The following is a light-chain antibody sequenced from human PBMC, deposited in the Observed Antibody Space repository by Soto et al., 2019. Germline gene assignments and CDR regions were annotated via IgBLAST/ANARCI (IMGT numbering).Light chain of an antibody. CDR1: SSNIGSNT. J-gene: IGLJ2*01. Sequence: QSVLTQPPSASGTPGQRVTISCSGSSSNIGSNTVNWYQQLPGTAPKLLIYNNNQRPSGVPDRISGSKSGTSASLAIGGLQSEDEADYYCAAWDDSLSGVVFGGGTKVTVL. V-gene: IGLV1-44*01. CDR2: NNN. CDR3: AAWDDSLSGVV.